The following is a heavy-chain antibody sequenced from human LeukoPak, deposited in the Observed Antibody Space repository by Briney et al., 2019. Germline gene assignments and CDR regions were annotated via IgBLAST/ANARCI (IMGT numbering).Heavy chain of an antibody. J-gene: IGHJ4*02. CDR1: GFTFSRYW. CDR3: ARGALHRGYYFDY. D-gene: IGHD1-26*01. Sequence: GGSLRLSCAASGFTFSRYWMSWVRQAPGKGLEWVANIKQDGSEKYYVDSVKGRFTVSRDNSKNTLYLQMNSLRAEDTAVYYCARGALHRGYYFDYWGQGTLVTVSS. V-gene: IGHV3-7*01. CDR2: IKQDGSEK.